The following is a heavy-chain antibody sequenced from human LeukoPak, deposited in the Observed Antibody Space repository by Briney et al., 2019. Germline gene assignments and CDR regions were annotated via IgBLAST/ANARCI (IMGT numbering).Heavy chain of an antibody. CDR3: ARGGYCSSTSCPDGGSWFDP. Sequence: AASVKVSCKASGYTFTSYDINWVRQATGQGLEWMGWMNPNSGNTGYAQKFQGRVTMTRNTSISTAYMELSSLRSEDTAVYYCARGGYCSSTSCPDGGSWFDPWGQGTLVTVSS. CDR1: GYTFTSYD. J-gene: IGHJ5*02. CDR2: MNPNSGNT. D-gene: IGHD2-2*03. V-gene: IGHV1-8*01.